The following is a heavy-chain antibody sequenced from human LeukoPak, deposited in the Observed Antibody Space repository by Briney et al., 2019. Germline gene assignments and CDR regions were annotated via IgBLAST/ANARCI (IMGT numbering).Heavy chain of an antibody. CDR3: AKSHGGGATHS. D-gene: IGHD1-26*01. J-gene: IGHJ4*02. CDR1: GYSFTTYW. CDR2: ICPGDSDT. V-gene: IGHV5-51*01. Sequence: GESLKISCEASGYSFTTYWIGWVRQMPGKGLEWMGIICPGDSDTRYSPSFQGQVTISADKSTSTAYLQWSSPKASDTAMYYCAKSHGGGATHSWGQGTLVTVST.